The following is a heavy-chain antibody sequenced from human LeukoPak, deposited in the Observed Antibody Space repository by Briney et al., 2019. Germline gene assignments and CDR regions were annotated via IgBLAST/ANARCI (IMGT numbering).Heavy chain of an antibody. CDR3: ARAPKWDYYDSSGPYDAFDI. D-gene: IGHD3-22*01. CDR2: INHSGST. CDR1: GGSFSGYY. V-gene: IGHV4-34*01. Sequence: SETLSLTCAVYGGSFSGYYWSWIRQPPGKGLEWIGEINHSGSTNYNPSLKSRVTISVDTSKNQFSLKLSSVTAADTAVYYCARAPKWDYYDSSGPYDAFDIWGQGTMVTVSS. J-gene: IGHJ3*02.